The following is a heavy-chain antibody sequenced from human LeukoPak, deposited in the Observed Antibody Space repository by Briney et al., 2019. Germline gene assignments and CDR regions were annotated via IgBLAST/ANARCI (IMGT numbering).Heavy chain of an antibody. D-gene: IGHD5-12*01. V-gene: IGHV1-46*01. CDR1: GYTFTSSY. CDR2: INPSGGTT. J-gene: IGHJ6*03. CDR3: ATTGRSGYDYYYYYYMDV. Sequence: ASVKVSCKASGYTFTSSYMHWVRQAPGQGLEWMGIINPSGGTTIYAQKFQGRVTMTEDTSTDTAYMELSSLRSEDTAVYYCATTGRSGYDYYYYYYMDVWGKGTTVTVSS.